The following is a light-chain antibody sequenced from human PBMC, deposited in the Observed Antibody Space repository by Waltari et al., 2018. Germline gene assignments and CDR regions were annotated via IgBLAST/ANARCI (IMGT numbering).Light chain of an antibody. Sequence: RPSQNGATKLACFQQKPGQAPRLLIYGASTRAPGAPVRFSGSGSGTEFTLTITNLQFEDSALFFCQQHHSWPPYTFGQGTKLEIK. CDR2: GAS. V-gene: IGKV3-15*01. CDR3: QQHHSWPPYT. J-gene: IGKJ2*01. CDR1: QNGATK.